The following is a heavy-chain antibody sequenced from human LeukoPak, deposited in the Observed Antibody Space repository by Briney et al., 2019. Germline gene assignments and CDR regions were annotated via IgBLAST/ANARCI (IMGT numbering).Heavy chain of an antibody. CDR1: GFTFSRYW. CDR3: ARDTGSYYDFWSGYYTAYYYYYMDV. V-gene: IGHV3-7*01. CDR2: IKQDGSEK. J-gene: IGHJ6*03. D-gene: IGHD3-3*01. Sequence: PGGSLRLSCAASGFTFSRYWMSWVRQAPGKGLEWVANIKQDGSEKYYVDSVKGRFTISRDNAKNSLYLQMNSLRAEDTAVYYCARDTGSYYDFWSGYYTAYYYYYMDVWGKGTTVTVSS.